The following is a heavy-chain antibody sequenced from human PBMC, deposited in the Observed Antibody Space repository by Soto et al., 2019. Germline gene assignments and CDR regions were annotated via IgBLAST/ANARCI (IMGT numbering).Heavy chain of an antibody. V-gene: IGHV4-59*01. J-gene: IGHJ4*02. D-gene: IGHD5-12*01. CDR1: GGSISTDF. CDR2: IYNSGGT. CDR3: ERESYYRGWFQF. Sequence: QVQLQESGPGLVKPSETLSLTCTVSGGSISTDFWSWIRQPPGKGLEWIGYIYNSGGTDYNPSLKSRVTVSVDTSKNHFSLKLSSVTAADTAIYYCERESYYRGWFQFWGQGTLVTVSS.